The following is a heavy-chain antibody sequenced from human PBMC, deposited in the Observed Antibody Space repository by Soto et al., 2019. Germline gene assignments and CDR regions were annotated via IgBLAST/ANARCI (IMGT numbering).Heavy chain of an antibody. CDR1: GYTFTSYA. V-gene: IGHV1-3*01. D-gene: IGHD2-2*01. CDR3: ARVIVVVPAAPFDY. Sequence: GASVKVSCKASGYTFTSYAMHWVRHAPGQRLEWMGWINAGNGNTKYSQKFQGRVTITRDTSASTAYMELSSLRSEDTAVYYCARVIVVVPAAPFDYWGQGTLVTVSS. J-gene: IGHJ4*02. CDR2: INAGNGNT.